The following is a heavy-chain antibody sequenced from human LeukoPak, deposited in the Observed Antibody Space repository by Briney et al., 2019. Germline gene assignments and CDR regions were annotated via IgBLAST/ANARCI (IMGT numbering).Heavy chain of an antibody. V-gene: IGHV4-59*08. Sequence: SETLSLTCTISGGSINNYYWSWIRQPPGKGLEWIGYIYYSGSTTYNPSLKSRVTISVDTSKNQFSLSLSSVTAADTAVYYCARHRPGPYDYWGQGTLVIVSS. CDR1: GGSINNYY. CDR2: IYYSGST. CDR3: ARHRPGPYDY. D-gene: IGHD6-6*01. J-gene: IGHJ4*02.